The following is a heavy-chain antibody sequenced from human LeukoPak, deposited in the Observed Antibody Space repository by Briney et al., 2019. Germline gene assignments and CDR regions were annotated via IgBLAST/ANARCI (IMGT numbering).Heavy chain of an antibody. CDR2: ISAYNGNT. J-gene: IGHJ6*02. Sequence: ASVKVSCKASGGTFSSYAISWVRQAPGQGLEWMGWISAYNGNTNYAQKLQGRVTITGDTSASTAYMELSSLRSEDTAVYYCARDRDVVVPAARASYYYYGMDVWGQGTTVTVSS. CDR3: ARDRDVVVPAARASYYYYGMDV. D-gene: IGHD2-2*01. V-gene: IGHV1-18*01. CDR1: GGTFSSYA.